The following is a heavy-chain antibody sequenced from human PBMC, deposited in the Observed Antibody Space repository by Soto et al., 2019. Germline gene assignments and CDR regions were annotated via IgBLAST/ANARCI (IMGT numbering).Heavy chain of an antibody. V-gene: IGHV3-33*01. J-gene: IGHJ4*02. CDR3: ARQEMATIRYFDY. Sequence: QVQLVESGGGVVQPGRSLRLSCAASGFTFSSYGMHWVRQAPGKGLEWVAVIWYDGSNKYYADSVKGRFTISRDNSKNTLYLQMNSLRAEDTAVYYCARQEMATIRYFDYWGQGTLVTVSS. CDR2: IWYDGSNK. D-gene: IGHD5-12*01. CDR1: GFTFSSYG.